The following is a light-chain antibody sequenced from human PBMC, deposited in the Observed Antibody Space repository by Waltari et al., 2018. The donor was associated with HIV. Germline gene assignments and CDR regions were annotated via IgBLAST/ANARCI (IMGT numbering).Light chain of an antibody. V-gene: IGLV7-46*01. CDR1: TGAVNSGQS. CDR2: DTS. Sequence: QAVVTQGPSLTVSPGGTVTLTCGSSTGAVNSGQSPYWFQQKPCQAPRTLIYDTSNKHSWTPDRFSGSLLAGKAALTLSGAQPEDEAEYYCLLSYSCARVFGGGTKVIVL. J-gene: IGLJ2*01. CDR3: LLSYSCARV.